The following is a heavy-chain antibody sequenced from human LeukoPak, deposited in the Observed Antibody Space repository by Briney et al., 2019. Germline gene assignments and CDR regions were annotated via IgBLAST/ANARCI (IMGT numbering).Heavy chain of an antibody. Sequence: PSETLSLTCTVSGGSISSGDYYWSWIRQPPGKGLEWIGYIYYSGSTYYNPSLKSRVTISVDTSKNQFSLKLSSVTAADTAVYYCARGGDYGDYHWFDPWGQGTLVTVSS. CDR2: IYYSGST. D-gene: IGHD4-17*01. CDR1: GGSISSGDYY. J-gene: IGHJ5*02. CDR3: ARGGDYGDYHWFDP. V-gene: IGHV4-30-4*01.